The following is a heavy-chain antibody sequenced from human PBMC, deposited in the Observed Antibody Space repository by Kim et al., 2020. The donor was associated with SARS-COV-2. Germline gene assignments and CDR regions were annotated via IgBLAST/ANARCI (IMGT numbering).Heavy chain of an antibody. CDR2: GST. D-gene: IGHD1-26*01. CDR3: ARGMGAKDY. V-gene: IGHV4-59*09. Sequence: GSTYYNPSLNSRVTISRDTAKNQFSLRLTSVTAADTAVYYCARGMGAKDYWGQGTLVTVSS. J-gene: IGHJ4*02.